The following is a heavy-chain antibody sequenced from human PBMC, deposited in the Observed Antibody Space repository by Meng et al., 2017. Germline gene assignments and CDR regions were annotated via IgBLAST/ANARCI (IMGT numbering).Heavy chain of an antibody. J-gene: IGHJ5*02. Sequence: ASVKVSCKASGYTFTSYDINWVRQATGQGLEWMGWMNPNSGNTGYAQKFQGRVTITRNTSISTAYMALSSLRSEDTAVYYCARKLYYYDSSGYYSQTGFDPWGQGTLVTVSS. D-gene: IGHD3-22*01. V-gene: IGHV1-8*03. CDR1: GYTFTSYD. CDR2: MNPNSGNT. CDR3: ARKLYYYDSSGYYSQTGFDP.